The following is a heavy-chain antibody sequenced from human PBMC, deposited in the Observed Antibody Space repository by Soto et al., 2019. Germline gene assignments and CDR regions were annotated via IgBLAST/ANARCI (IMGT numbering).Heavy chain of an antibody. CDR3: ATRSSISADLVDY. D-gene: IGHD6-6*01. CDR2: ISYSGGT. CDR1: VGSISNYY. Sequence: PSETLSLTCSVSVGSISNYYWSWIRQSPGKGLELIGYISYSGGTNYNPYLMSRGTISLNTSNSQFSQRLSSVTAADTAVYYCATRSSISADLVDYWGQGTLVTVSS. J-gene: IGHJ4*02. V-gene: IGHV4-59*01.